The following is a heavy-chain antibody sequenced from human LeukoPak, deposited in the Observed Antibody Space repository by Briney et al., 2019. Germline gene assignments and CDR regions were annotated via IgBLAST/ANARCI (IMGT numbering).Heavy chain of an antibody. J-gene: IGHJ4*02. CDR2: VDPEDGET. V-gene: IGHV1-69-2*01. D-gene: IGHD3-10*01. Sequence: ASVKISCKVSGYTFTDYYMHWVQQAPGKGLEWMGLVDPEDGETIYAEKFQGRVTITADTSTDTAYMELSSLRSEDTAVYYCATDPEVLAMVRGVIITQRGNWGQGTLVTVS. CDR1: GYTFTDYY. CDR3: ATDPEVLAMVRGVIITQRGN.